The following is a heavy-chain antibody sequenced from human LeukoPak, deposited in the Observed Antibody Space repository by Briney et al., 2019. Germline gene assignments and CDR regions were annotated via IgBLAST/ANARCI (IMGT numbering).Heavy chain of an antibody. J-gene: IGHJ4*02. Sequence: GGTLRLSCAASGFTFSSYGMSWVRQAPGKGLEWVANIKQDGSEKYYVDSVKGRFTISRDNAKNSLYLQMNSLRAEDTAVYYCARSLTYYDFWSGYWVFDYWGQGTLVTVSS. D-gene: IGHD3-3*01. CDR3: ARSLTYYDFWSGYWVFDY. CDR1: GFTFSSYG. CDR2: IKQDGSEK. V-gene: IGHV3-7*01.